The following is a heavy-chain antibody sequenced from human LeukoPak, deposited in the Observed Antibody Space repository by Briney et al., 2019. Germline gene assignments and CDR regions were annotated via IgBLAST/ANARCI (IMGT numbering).Heavy chain of an antibody. CDR2: IYTSGST. CDR1: GGSISSGSYY. Sequence: PSQTLSLTCTVSGGSISSGSYYWSWIRQPAGKGLEWIGRIYTSGSTNYNPSLKSRVTISVDTSKNQFSLKLSSVTAADTAVYYCARAGGYSSGWYYFDYWGQGTLVTVSS. J-gene: IGHJ4*02. V-gene: IGHV4-61*02. CDR3: ARAGGYSSGWYYFDY. D-gene: IGHD6-19*01.